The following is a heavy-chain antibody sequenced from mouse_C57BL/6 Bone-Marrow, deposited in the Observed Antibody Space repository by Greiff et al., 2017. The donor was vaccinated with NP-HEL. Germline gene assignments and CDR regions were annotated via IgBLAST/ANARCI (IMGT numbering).Heavy chain of an antibody. V-gene: IGHV5-17*01. CDR2: ISSGSSTI. CDR1: GFTFSDYG. D-gene: IGHD2-1*01. CDR3: ARCNYGGSWFAY. J-gene: IGHJ3*01. Sequence: EVKLVESGGGLVKPGGSLKLSCAASGFTFSDYGMHWVRQAPEKGLEWVAYISSGSSTIYYADTVKGRFTISRDNAKNTLFLQMTSLRSEDTAMYYCARCNYGGSWFAYWGQGTLVTVSA.